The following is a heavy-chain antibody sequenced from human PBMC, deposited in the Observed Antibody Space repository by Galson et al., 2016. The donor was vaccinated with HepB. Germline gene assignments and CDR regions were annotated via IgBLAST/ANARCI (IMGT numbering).Heavy chain of an antibody. CDR3: TKSDWFDP. V-gene: IGHV3-74*01. Sequence: SLRLSCAASGFIFSDYWMSWVRQAPGKGLMWVSRIKGDGSSAYYADSVKGRFTVSRDNAKNAMYLQMNSLRVEDTAVYYCTKSDWFDPWGQGTLVTVSS. CDR1: GFIFSDYW. J-gene: IGHJ5*02. CDR2: IKGDGSSA. D-gene: IGHD2-8*01.